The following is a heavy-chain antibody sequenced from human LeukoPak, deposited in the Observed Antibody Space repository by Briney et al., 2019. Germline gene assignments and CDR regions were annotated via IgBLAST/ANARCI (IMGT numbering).Heavy chain of an antibody. D-gene: IGHD3-9*01. Sequence: SETLSLTRTVSGVSVSRGSYYWSWIRPPPGKGREWFGYIYYSGSTNYNPSLKSRVTISVDTSKKQFSLNLSSVTAADTAVYYCARAPYFVWLLYPSPFCDYGGRRTLVTVSS. V-gene: IGHV4-61*01. CDR3: ARAPYFVWLLYPSPFCDY. J-gene: IGHJ4*02. CDR1: GVSVSRGSYY. CDR2: IYYSGST.